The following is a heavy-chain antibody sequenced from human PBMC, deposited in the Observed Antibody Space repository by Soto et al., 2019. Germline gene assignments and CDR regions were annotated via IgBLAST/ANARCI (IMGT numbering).Heavy chain of an antibody. CDR1: SASISSEQR. Sequence: QLQLQESGPGLVKPSETLSLTCAVSSASISSEQRWTWVRQPPGKGLEWIGEIHHSGSTNKNPSLKSRVTMSVAKSKTPFSLNLNSVTAADTAVDYCSRSFGCYAIDPRGGGTLVIVSS. CDR2: IHHSGST. J-gene: IGHJ5*02. V-gene: IGHV4-4*02. CDR3: SRSFGCYAIDP. D-gene: IGHD6-19*01.